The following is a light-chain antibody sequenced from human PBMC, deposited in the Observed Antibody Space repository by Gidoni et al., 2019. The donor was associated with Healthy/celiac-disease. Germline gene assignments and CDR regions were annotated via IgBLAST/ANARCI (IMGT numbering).Light chain of an antibody. CDR1: SSNIGAGYD. CDR2: GNS. CDR3: QSYDSSLSGYNYV. J-gene: IGLJ1*01. Sequence: QSVLTQPPSVSGAPGQRVTISCTGSSSNIGAGYDVHWYQQLPGTAPKLLIYGNSHRPSGVPDRFSGSKSGTSASLAITGLQAEDEADYYCQSYDSSLSGYNYVFGTGTKVTVL. V-gene: IGLV1-40*01.